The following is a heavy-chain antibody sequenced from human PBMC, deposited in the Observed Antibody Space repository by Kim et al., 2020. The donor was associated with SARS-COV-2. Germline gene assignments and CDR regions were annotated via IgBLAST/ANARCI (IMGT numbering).Heavy chain of an antibody. Sequence: GGSLRLSCSASGFTFSSYAMHWVRQAPGKGLEYVSAISSNGGSTYYADSVKGRFTISRDNSKNTLYLQMSSLRAEDTAVYYCVKDSDIVATTGARVLFDYWGQGTLVTVSS. J-gene: IGHJ4*02. CDR3: VKDSDIVATTGARVLFDY. CDR1: GFTFSSYA. D-gene: IGHD5-12*01. CDR2: ISSNGGST. V-gene: IGHV3-64D*09.